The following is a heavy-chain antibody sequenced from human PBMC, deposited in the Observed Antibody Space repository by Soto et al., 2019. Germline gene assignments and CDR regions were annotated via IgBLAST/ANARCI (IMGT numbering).Heavy chain of an antibody. D-gene: IGHD6-19*01. CDR2: IFPADSET. CDR1: GYTFTNYW. J-gene: IGHJ5*02. V-gene: IGHV5-51*01. Sequence: GEYLKISCKGSGYTFTNYWIGWVRQMPGKGLEWMGIIFPADSETRYNPSFLGQVTISADKSISTAFLQWSSLKASDTAMYYCARQHLAVAGTNWSDPPGQGTLLTVS. CDR3: ARQHLAVAGTNWSDP.